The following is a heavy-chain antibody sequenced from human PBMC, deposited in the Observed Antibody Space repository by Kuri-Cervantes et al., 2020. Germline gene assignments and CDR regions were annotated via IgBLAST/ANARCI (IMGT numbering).Heavy chain of an antibody. Sequence: ASVKVSCKASGYTFTGYYMHWVRQAPGQGLEWMGWINPNSGGTNYAQKFQGRVTMTRDTSISTAYMELSRLRSDDTAVYYCARDLSMIVVVIHYYYGMDAWGQGTTVTVSS. V-gene: IGHV1-2*02. D-gene: IGHD3-22*01. CDR1: GYTFTGYY. CDR2: INPNSGGT. J-gene: IGHJ6*02. CDR3: ARDLSMIVVVIHYYYGMDA.